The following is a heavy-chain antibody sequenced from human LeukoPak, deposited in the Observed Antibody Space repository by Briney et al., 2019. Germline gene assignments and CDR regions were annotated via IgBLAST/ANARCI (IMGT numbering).Heavy chain of an antibody. CDR2: IWYNGSNK. Sequence: GGSLRLSCAASGFTFTSYGMHWVRQAPGKGLEWVAVIWYNGSNKYHADSMKGRFTITRDNSKNTLYLQMNSLRAEDTAVYYCARDPIAAVRFDYWGQGTLVTVSS. J-gene: IGHJ4*02. D-gene: IGHD6-13*01. V-gene: IGHV3-33*01. CDR1: GFTFTSYG. CDR3: ARDPIAAVRFDY.